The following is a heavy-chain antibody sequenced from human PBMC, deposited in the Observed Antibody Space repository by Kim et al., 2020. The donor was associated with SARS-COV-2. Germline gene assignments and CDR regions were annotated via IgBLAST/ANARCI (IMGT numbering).Heavy chain of an antibody. D-gene: IGHD2-2*01. V-gene: IGHV4-39*01. CDR3: ARQSRYCSSTSCSGFDP. J-gene: IGHJ5*02. Sequence: HKSRVTISVDTSKNQFSLKLSSVTAADTAVYYCARQSRYCSSTSCSGFDPWGQGTLVTVSS.